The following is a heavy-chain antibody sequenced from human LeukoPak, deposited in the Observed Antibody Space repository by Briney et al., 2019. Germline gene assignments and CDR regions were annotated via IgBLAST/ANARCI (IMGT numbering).Heavy chain of an antibody. CDR3: ARGGSNAGY. J-gene: IGHJ4*02. V-gene: IGHV3-66*01. CDR1: GFTFSSYA. Sequence: PGRSLRLSCAASGFTFSSYAMSWVRQAPGKGLEWVSFIYRGGNIYYADSVKGRFTLSRDDSKNTLYLQMHSLRVEDTAVYYCARGGSNAGYWGQGTLVTVSS. D-gene: IGHD1-26*01. CDR2: IYRGGNI.